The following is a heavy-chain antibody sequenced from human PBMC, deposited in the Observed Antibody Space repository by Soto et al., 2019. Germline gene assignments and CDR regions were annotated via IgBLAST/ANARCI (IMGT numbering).Heavy chain of an antibody. D-gene: IGHD3-10*01. CDR2: IHYSVNT. V-gene: IGHV4-59*01. CDR1: DGSISNYY. Sequence: SETLSLTCTVSDGSISNYYWSWIRQPPGRGLEWIGYIHYSVNTDYRPSLRSRVTISVDTSKNQFSLKLSSVTAADTAVYYCARDSDYYGMDVWGQGTTVTVSS. CDR3: ARDSDYYGMDV. J-gene: IGHJ6*02.